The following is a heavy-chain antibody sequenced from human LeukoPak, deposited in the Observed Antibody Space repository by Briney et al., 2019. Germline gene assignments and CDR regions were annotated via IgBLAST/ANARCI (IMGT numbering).Heavy chain of an antibody. D-gene: IGHD1-1*01. V-gene: IGHV1-46*01. J-gene: IGHJ5*02. Sequence: ASVKVSCKASGYTFTTYYMHWVRQAPGQGLEWMGIINPSGGSTSYAQKFQGRVTMTRDTSTSTVYMELSSLRSEDTAVYYCARQLERMFSGFDPWGQGTLVTVSS. CDR2: INPSGGST. CDR1: GYTFTTYY. CDR3: ARQLERMFSGFDP.